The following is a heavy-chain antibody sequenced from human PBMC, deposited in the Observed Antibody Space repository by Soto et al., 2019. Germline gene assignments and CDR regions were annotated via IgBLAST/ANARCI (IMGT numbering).Heavy chain of an antibody. CDR1: GGSISTYY. D-gene: IGHD4-17*01. CDR3: ARSRYGAVTNPYYFDY. V-gene: IGHV4-59*01. J-gene: IGHJ4*02. Sequence: QVQLQESGPGLVKPSETLSLICTVSGGSISTYYWSWIRQPPGKGLEWIGYINYSGSTNYNPSLKSRVTISIDTSKNQFSLRLSSVTAADTAVYYCARSRYGAVTNPYYFDYWGQGTLVSVSS. CDR2: INYSGST.